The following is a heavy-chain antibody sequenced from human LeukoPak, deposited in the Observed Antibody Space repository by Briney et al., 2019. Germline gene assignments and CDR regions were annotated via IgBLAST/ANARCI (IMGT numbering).Heavy chain of an antibody. CDR3: ARLAVPPGNRGWYYEH. Sequence: GGSLRLSCVASEFIFSNYWMSWVRQGPGEGPEWVANINQGGSEKYYVDSVRGRFTISRDNAKKSLGLQMNSLRVEDTATYYCARLAVPPGNRGWYYEHWGQGTLVTVSS. CDR2: INQGGSEK. CDR1: EFIFSNYW. J-gene: IGHJ4*02. V-gene: IGHV3-7*03. D-gene: IGHD2-2*01.